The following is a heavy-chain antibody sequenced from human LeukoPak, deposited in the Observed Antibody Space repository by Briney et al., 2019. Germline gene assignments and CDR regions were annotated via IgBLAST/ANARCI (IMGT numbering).Heavy chain of an antibody. CDR2: IYTSGST. CDR3: ARETSSGWYDY. V-gene: IGHV4-4*07. Sequence: SETLSLTCTVSGGSISSYYWSWIRQPAGKGLEWIGRIYTSGSTNYNPSLKSRVTISVDKSKNQFSLKLSSVTAADTAVYYCARETSSGWYDYWGQGTLVTVSS. D-gene: IGHD6-19*01. CDR1: GGSISSYY. J-gene: IGHJ4*02.